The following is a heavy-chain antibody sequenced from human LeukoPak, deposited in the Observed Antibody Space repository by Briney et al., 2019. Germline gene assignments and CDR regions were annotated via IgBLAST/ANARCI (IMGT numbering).Heavy chain of an antibody. V-gene: IGHV3-7*01. J-gene: IGHJ4*02. Sequence: GGSLRLSCAASGFTFSSYWMSWVRQAPGKGLEWVANIKQDGSEKYYVDSGKGRFTISRDNAKNSLYLQMNSLRAEDTAVYYCARSRRIAVAAYYFDYWGQGTLVTVSS. D-gene: IGHD6-19*01. CDR2: IKQDGSEK. CDR3: ARSRRIAVAAYYFDY. CDR1: GFTFSSYW.